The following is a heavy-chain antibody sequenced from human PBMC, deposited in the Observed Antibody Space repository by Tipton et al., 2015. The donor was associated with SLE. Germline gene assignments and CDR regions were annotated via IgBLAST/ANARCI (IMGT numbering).Heavy chain of an antibody. J-gene: IGHJ5*02. V-gene: IGHV4-4*07. CDR2: IYAGGTT. Sequence: TLSLTCGVSGASLSGYYWSWIRQSAVKGLEYIGRIYAGGTTNYHPPLKSRVTMSVDTSKHQFSLTLRSVTAADTAIYYCARGLQAFCGGDCPFDLWGQGTLVTVSS. D-gene: IGHD2-21*02. CDR1: GASLSGYY. CDR3: ARGLQAFCGGDCPFDL.